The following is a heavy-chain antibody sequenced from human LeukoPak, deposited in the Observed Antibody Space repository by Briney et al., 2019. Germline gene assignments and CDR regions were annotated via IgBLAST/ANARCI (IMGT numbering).Heavy chain of an antibody. CDR2: IYPGDSDT. D-gene: IGHD3-10*01. CDR1: GYRFTSYW. V-gene: IGHV5-51*01. J-gene: IGHJ4*02. CDR3: ARQSRDGSKTRGYYFDY. Sequence: GESLQISCKGSGYRFTSYWIGWVRQMPGKGLEWMGFIYPGDSDTRYSPSFQGQVTISADKSMSTAYLQWSSLKASDTAMYYCARQSRDGSKTRGYYFDYWGQGTLVTVSS.